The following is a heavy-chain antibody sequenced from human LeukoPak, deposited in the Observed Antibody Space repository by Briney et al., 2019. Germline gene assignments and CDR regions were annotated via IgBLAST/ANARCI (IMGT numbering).Heavy chain of an antibody. CDR2: INTDGSST. Sequence: GGSLRLSCAASGFTFSSYWMHWVRQTPGKGLVWVSRINTDGSSTSYADSVKGRFTISRDNSKNTLYLQMNSLRAEDTAVYYCAREQWLVRGLDYWGQGTLVTVSS. V-gene: IGHV3-74*01. J-gene: IGHJ4*02. CDR3: AREQWLVRGLDY. CDR1: GFTFSSYW. D-gene: IGHD6-19*01.